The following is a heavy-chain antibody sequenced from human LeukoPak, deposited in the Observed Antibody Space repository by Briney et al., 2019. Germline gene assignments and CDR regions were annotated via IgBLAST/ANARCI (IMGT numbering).Heavy chain of an antibody. D-gene: IGHD6-25*01. CDR2: INQDGSQK. Sequence: GGSLRLSCAASGFTFSDYWMHWVRQAPGKGLGWVANINQDGSQKYYVDSVKGRFTISRDNAKNSLYLQMNSLRAEDTAVYYCARALAAAGSYWGQGTLVTVSS. V-gene: IGHV3-7*01. J-gene: IGHJ4*02. CDR1: GFTFSDYW. CDR3: ARALAAAGSY.